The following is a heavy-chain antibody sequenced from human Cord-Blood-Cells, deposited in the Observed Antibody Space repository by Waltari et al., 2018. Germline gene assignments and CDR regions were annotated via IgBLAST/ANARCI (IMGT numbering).Heavy chain of an antibody. CDR2: MNPNSGNT. CDR3: ARGPGCSGGSCYYWYFDL. J-gene: IGHJ2*01. V-gene: IGHV1-8*01. Sequence: QVQLVQSGAEVKKPGASVKVSYKASGYTFTSYDINWVRQATGQGLEWMGWMNPNSGNTGYAQKFQGRVTMTRNTSISTAYMELSSLRSEDTAVYYCARGPGCSGGSCYYWYFDLWGRGTLVTVSS. D-gene: IGHD2-15*01. CDR1: GYTFTSYD.